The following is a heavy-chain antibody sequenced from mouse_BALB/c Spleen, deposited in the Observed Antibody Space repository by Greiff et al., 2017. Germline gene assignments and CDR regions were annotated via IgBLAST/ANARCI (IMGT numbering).Heavy chain of an antibody. CDR1: GFAFSSYD. Sequence: EVMLVESGGGLVKPGGSLKLSCAASGFAFSSYDMSWVRQTPEKRLEWVAYISSGGGSTYYPDTVKGRFTISRDNAKNTLYLQMSSLKSEDTAMYYCARHEGITTYAMDYWGQGTSVTVSS. CDR3: ARHEGITTYAMDY. J-gene: IGHJ4*01. CDR2: ISSGGGST. V-gene: IGHV5-12-1*01. D-gene: IGHD2-4*01.